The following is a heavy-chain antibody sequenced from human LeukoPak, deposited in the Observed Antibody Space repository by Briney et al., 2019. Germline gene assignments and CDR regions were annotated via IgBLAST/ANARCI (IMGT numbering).Heavy chain of an antibody. CDR1: GFTFSSYW. CDR2: IKQEGSEK. V-gene: IGHV3-7*01. J-gene: IGHJ4*02. CDR3: ARDAPGITIFGAG. D-gene: IGHD3-3*01. Sequence: GGSLRLSCAASGFTFSSYWMSWVRQAPGKGLEWVANIKQEGSEKYYVDSVKGRFTISRDNARNSLYLQMNSLRAEDTAVYYCARDAPGITIFGAGWGQGTLVTVSS.